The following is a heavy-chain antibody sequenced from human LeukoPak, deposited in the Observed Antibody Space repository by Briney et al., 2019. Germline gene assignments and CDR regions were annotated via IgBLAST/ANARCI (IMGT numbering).Heavy chain of an antibody. Sequence: SGPALVKPTQTLTLTCTFSGFSLSTSGMRVSWIRQPPGKALEWLARIDWDDDKFYSTSLKTRLTISKDTSKNQVVLTMTNMDPVDTATYYCARMGSSSSGYYYDYWGQGTLVTVSS. D-gene: IGHD3-22*01. CDR1: GFSLSTSGMR. CDR3: ARMGSSSSGYYYDY. CDR2: IDWDDDK. V-gene: IGHV2-70*04. J-gene: IGHJ4*02.